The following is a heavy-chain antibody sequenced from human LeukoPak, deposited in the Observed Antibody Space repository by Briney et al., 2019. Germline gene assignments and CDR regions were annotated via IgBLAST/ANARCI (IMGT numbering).Heavy chain of an antibody. D-gene: IGHD3-22*01. J-gene: IGHJ4*02. CDR3: AKDYDYDSSGYPYYFDY. CDR1: GFTFSSYA. Sequence: GGSLRLSCVASGFTFSSYAMSWVRQAPGKGLEWVSAISGSGGSTYYADSVRGRFTISRDNSKNTLYLQMNSLRAEDTAVYYCAKDYDYDSSGYPYYFDYWGQGTLVTVSS. V-gene: IGHV3-23*01. CDR2: ISGSGGST.